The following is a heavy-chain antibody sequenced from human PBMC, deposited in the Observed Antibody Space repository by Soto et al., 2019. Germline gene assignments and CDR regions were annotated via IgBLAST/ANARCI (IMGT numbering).Heavy chain of an antibody. D-gene: IGHD3-22*01. V-gene: IGHV1-69*01. J-gene: IGHJ4*02. CDR2: IIPIFGTA. Sequence: SVKGSCKASGGTFSSYASSWVRQAPGQGLEWMGGIIPIFGTANYAQKFQGRVTITADESTSTAYMELSSLRSEDTTVYYCAIAGHYDSSGDPFDYWGQGTLVTVSS. CDR3: AIAGHYDSSGDPFDY. CDR1: GGTFSSYA.